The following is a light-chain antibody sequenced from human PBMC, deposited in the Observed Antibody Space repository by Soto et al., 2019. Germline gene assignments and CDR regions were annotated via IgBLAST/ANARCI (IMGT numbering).Light chain of an antibody. CDR1: QGIRND. J-gene: IGKJ1*01. CDR3: LQAYNYPRT. Sequence: AIQMTQSPSSLYASVGDRVTITCRASQGIRNDLGWYQQKPGKAPKLLIYAASTLQSGVPSRFSGSGSGTDFTLTISSLQPDDFATYYCLQAYNYPRTFGQGTKVEIK. V-gene: IGKV1-6*01. CDR2: AAS.